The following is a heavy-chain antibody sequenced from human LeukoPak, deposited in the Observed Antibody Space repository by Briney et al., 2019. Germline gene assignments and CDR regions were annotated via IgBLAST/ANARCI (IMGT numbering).Heavy chain of an antibody. CDR2: IGGSGTRT. CDR3: ARDGTTVVNADYYYYYMDV. Sequence: GGTLRLSCSASGFTFTTYGMNWVRQAPGKGLEWVSGIGGSGTRTYYADSVKGRFTISRDNSKNTLYLQTNSLRAEDTAVYYCARDGTTVVNADYYYYYMDVWGKGTTVTVSS. V-gene: IGHV3-23*01. CDR1: GFTFTTYG. D-gene: IGHD4-23*01. J-gene: IGHJ6*03.